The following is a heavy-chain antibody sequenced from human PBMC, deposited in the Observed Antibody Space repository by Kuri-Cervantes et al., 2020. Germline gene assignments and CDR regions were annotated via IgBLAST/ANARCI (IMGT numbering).Heavy chain of an antibody. CDR3: ARDPLGPFDY. CDR2: MNPNSYDS. CDR1: GYTFTGYD. Sequence: ASVKVSCKASGYTFTGYDTNWVRQAPGQGLEWLGWMNPNSYDSGYAQKFQGRITMTRDTSISTAYMELSSLRSEDTAVYYCARDPLGPFDYWGQGTLVTVSS. J-gene: IGHJ4*02. V-gene: IGHV1-8*02. D-gene: IGHD7-27*01.